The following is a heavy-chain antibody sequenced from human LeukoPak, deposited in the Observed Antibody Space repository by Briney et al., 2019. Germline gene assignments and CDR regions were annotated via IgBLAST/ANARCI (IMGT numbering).Heavy chain of an antibody. CDR1: GGSISSGGYY. CDR3: ASSHRERFDWLSIDY. V-gene: IGHV4-31*03. J-gene: IGHJ4*02. CDR2: IYYSGST. D-gene: IGHD3-9*01. Sequence: SETLSLTCTVSGGSISSGGYYWSWIRQHPGKGLEWIGYIYYSGSTYYNPSLKSRVTISVDTSKNQFSLKLSSVTAADTAVYYCASSHRERFDWLSIDYRGQGTLVTVSS.